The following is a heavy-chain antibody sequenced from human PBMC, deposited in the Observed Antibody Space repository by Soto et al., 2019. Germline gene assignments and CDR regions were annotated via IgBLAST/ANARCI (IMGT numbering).Heavy chain of an antibody. CDR2: VNNDGTDT. Sequence: EVQLVESGGGLVQPGGSLRLSCAASGFTFSNYWMYWVRQAPGKGLVWVSRVNNDGTDTTHAASVKGRFTISRDNAENTLYLQMNSLRAEHTAVYYCARGGLQHALDVWGQGSRVTVSS. D-gene: IGHD6-13*01. CDR1: GFTFSNYW. J-gene: IGHJ6*02. V-gene: IGHV3-74*03. CDR3: ARGGLQHALDV.